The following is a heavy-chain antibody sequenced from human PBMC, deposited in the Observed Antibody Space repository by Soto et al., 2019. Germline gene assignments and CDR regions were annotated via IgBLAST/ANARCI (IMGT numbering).Heavy chain of an antibody. CDR1: GGSISSGEYV. Sequence: QLQLQESGPGLVKPSQTLSLTCTVCGGSISSGEYVWSWIRQPPWKGLARIAYIYYSGSTHYNPSLKSRVTISVDTSKNQVSLKLSSVTAADTAVYYCAIVLQLCLNAFDIWGQGTMVTVSS. J-gene: IGHJ3*02. V-gene: IGHV4-30-4*01. D-gene: IGHD5-18*01. CDR3: AIVLQLCLNAFDI. CDR2: IYYSGST.